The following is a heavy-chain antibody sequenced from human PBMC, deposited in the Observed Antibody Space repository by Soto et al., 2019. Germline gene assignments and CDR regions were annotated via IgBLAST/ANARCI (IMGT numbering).Heavy chain of an antibody. J-gene: IGHJ4*02. CDR2: IGCCGGST. CDR1: VFNFRRFA. V-gene: IGHV3-23*01. Sequence: WGSLILSCEPSVFNFRRFAMYWVRQAPGEGLEWVSGIGCCGGSTSYADSVKGRFTLARDDSKNTLSLHLNSLRFEDTARYFCAKADGEQWLLPHLDNWGQGTLVTVSS. CDR3: AKADGEQWLLPHLDN. D-gene: IGHD6-19*01.